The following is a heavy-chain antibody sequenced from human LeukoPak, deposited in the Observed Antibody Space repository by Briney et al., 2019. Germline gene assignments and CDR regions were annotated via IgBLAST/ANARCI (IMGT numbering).Heavy chain of an antibody. CDR2: IYYSGST. D-gene: IGHD3-22*01. V-gene: IGHV4-39*01. CDR1: GGSISSSSYY. CDR3: ASDYYDSSGYYYGNWFDP. Sequence: SETLSLTCTVSGGSISSSSYYWGWIRQPPGKGLEGIGSIYYSGSTYYNPSLKSRVTISVDTSKNQCYLKLSSLTAADTAVYYCASDYYDSSGYYYGNWFDPWGQGTLVTVSS. J-gene: IGHJ5*02.